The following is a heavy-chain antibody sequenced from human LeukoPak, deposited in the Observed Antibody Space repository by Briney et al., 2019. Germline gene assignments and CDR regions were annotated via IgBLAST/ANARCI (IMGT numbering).Heavy chain of an antibody. CDR3: ARGGVHMVRGVDYGMDV. V-gene: IGHV1-8*01. Sequence: ASVKVSCKASGYTFTSYDINWVRQATGQGLEWMGWMNPNSGNTGYAQKFQGRVTMTRNTSISTACMELSSLRSEDTAVYYCARGGVHMVRGVDYGMDVWGQGTTVTVSS. J-gene: IGHJ6*02. CDR2: MNPNSGNT. D-gene: IGHD3-10*01. CDR1: GYTFTSYD.